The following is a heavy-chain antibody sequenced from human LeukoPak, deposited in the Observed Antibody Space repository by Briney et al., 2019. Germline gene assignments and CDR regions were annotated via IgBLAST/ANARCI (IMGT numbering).Heavy chain of an antibody. CDR3: AKPQVTANWYYFDY. J-gene: IGHJ4*02. CDR2: ISSDGSNK. CDR1: GFTLSTYG. V-gene: IGHV3-30*18. Sequence: PGGSLRLSCAASGFTLSTYGMHWVRQAPGKGLEWVAVISSDGSNKFYADSVKGRFTISRDGSKNTLYLQMNSLRPDDTAVYFCAKPQVTANWYYFDYWGQGTLVTVSS. D-gene: IGHD2-21*02.